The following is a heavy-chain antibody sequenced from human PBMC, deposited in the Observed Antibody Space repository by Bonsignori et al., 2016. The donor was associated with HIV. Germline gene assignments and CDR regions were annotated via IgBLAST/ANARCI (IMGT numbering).Heavy chain of an antibody. Sequence: WIRQPPGKGLEWIGRIYTSGSTNYNPSLKSRVTISVDTSKNQFSLKLSSVTAADTAVYYCARDTGYFDYWGQGTLVTVSS. CDR2: IYTSGST. V-gene: IGHV4-61*02. CDR3: ARDTGYFDY. J-gene: IGHJ4*02. D-gene: IGHD4-17*01.